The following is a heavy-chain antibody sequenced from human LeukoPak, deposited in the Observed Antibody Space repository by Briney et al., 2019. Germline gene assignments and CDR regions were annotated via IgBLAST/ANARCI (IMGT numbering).Heavy chain of an antibody. Sequence: AETLSLTCTVSGGSISSYYWGWIRQPPGKGLEWIGYIYYSGSTNYNPSLKSRVTISVDTSKNQFSLKLSSGTAADTAVYYCARDLLWFGYFDYWGQGTLVTVSS. V-gene: IGHV4-59*01. J-gene: IGHJ4*02. D-gene: IGHD3-10*01. CDR1: GGSISSYY. CDR3: ARDLLWFGYFDY. CDR2: IYYSGST.